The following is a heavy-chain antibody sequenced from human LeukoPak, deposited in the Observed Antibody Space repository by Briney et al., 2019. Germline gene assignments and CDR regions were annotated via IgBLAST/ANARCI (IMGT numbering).Heavy chain of an antibody. V-gene: IGHV3-21*01. CDR1: GFTFSSYS. CDR3: ARDTMIVVDDAFDI. D-gene: IGHD3-22*01. J-gene: IGHJ3*02. Sequence: GGSLRLSCAASGFTFSSYSMNWVRQAPGKGLEWVSSISSSSYIYYAESVKGRFTISRDNAKNSLYLQMNSLRAEDTAVYYCARDTMIVVDDAFDIWGQGTMVTVSS. CDR2: ISSSSYI.